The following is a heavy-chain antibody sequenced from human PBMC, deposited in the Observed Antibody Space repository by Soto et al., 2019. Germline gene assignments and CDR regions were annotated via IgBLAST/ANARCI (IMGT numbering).Heavy chain of an antibody. CDR2: ISHSGST. CDR3: VRERVEAGTAWFFDI. Sequence: QVQLKESSPGLVKPSGTLSLTCNISGGSIITSNWWSWVRQAPGKGLQWIGDISHSGSTNYNPSLKGRASISVDKPNNQFSLTLTSMTAADTALYYCVRERVEAGTAWFFDIWGRGSLVTVSS. V-gene: IGHV4-4*02. D-gene: IGHD6-19*01. CDR1: GGSIITSNW. J-gene: IGHJ2*01.